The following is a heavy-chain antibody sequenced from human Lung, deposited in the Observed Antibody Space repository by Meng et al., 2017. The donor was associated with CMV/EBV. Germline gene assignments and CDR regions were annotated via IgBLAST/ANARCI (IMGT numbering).Heavy chain of an antibody. V-gene: IGHV4-59*01. CDR2: IHYSGST. D-gene: IGHD3-22*01. J-gene: IGHJ3*02. Sequence: GSLRLXCTISGGSISSYYWSWIRQPPGKGLEWIGHIHYSGSTNYNPSLKSRVTVSADTSKNQFSLKLRSVTAADTAVYYCAIGGRYDASARYYLDAYDIWGQGXVVTVSS. CDR1: GGSISSYY. CDR3: AIGGRYDASARYYLDAYDI.